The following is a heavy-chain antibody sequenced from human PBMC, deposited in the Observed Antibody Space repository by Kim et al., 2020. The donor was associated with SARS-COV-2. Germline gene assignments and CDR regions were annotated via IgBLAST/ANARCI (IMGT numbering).Heavy chain of an antibody. CDR3: ARRTLYGDYFDY. D-gene: IGHD2-8*01. CDR1: GFTFSSYS. J-gene: IGHJ4*02. V-gene: IGHV3-21*01. CDR2: ISSSSSYI. Sequence: GGSLRLSCAASGFTFSSYSMNWVRQAPGKGLEWVSSISSSSSYIYYADSVKGRFTISRDNAKNSLYLQMNSLRAEDTAVYYCARRTLYGDYFDYWGQGTLVTVSS.